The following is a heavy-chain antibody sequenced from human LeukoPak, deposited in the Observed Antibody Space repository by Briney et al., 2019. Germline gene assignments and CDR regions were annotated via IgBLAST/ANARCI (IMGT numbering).Heavy chain of an antibody. CDR2: IIPIFGTA. D-gene: IGHD4-11*01. CDR3: ARQTTVTTGFDP. CDR1: GGTFSSYA. Sequence: ASVKDSCKASGGTFSSYAISGVRQAPGQGREWRGRIIPIFGTANYAQKFQGRVTVAKDEATSTAYMELSSLRSEDTAVYYCARQTTVTTGFDPWRQATLVSVCS. J-gene: IGHJ5*02. V-gene: IGHV1-69*05.